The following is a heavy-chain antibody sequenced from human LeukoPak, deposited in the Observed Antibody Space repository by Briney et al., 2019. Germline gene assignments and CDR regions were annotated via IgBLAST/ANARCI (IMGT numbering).Heavy chain of an antibody. Sequence: GGSLRLSCAASGFTFNSYWMIWVRQAPGKGLEWVANINPDGSGKYYVDSVKGRFTISRDNAKKSLYLQMNSLRAGDTAVYYCASKQGDYWGQGTLVTVSS. V-gene: IGHV3-7*01. CDR2: INPDGSGK. CDR3: ASKQGDY. CDR1: GFTFNSYW. J-gene: IGHJ4*02.